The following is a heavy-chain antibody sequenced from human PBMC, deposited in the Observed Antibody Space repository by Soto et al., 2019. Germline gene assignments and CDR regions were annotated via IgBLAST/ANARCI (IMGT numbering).Heavy chain of an antibody. CDR1: GGSISSSSYY. CDR2: IYYRGNT. CDR3: ASTYGSENYYYFYYGMAV. Sequence: PSETLSLTCTVSGGSISSSSYYWGWIRQPPGKGLEWIGSIYYRGNTYYNPSLKSRITISVDTSKNQFSLKLSSVTAADTAVYYCASTYGSENYYYFYYGMAVWGQGTTVTVSS. V-gene: IGHV4-39*07. D-gene: IGHD3-10*01. J-gene: IGHJ6*02.